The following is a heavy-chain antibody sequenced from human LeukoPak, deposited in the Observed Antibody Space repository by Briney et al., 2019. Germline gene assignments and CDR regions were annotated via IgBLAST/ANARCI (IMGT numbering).Heavy chain of an antibody. CDR2: ISWNSGSI. J-gene: IGHJ6*02. D-gene: IGHD6-19*01. CDR1: GFTFDDYA. CDR3: ALLAVAGTSPKSYGMDV. V-gene: IGHV3-9*01. Sequence: GGSLRLSCAASGFTFDDYAMHWVRQAPGKGLEWVSGISWNSGSIGYADSVKGRFTISRDNAKNSLYLQMNSLRAEDTALYYCALLAVAGTSPKSYGMDVWGQGTTVTVSS.